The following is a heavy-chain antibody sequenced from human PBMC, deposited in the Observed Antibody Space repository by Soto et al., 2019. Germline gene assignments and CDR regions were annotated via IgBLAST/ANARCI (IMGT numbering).Heavy chain of an antibody. J-gene: IGHJ4*02. V-gene: IGHV3-53*01. CDR2: IYGGGTT. CDR1: GFTVSSKY. Sequence: EVQLVESGGGLIQPGGSLRLSCAASGFTVSSKYMTWVRQAPGKGLEWVSVIYGGGTTYYADSVKGRFTIYRDNSKNTLYLQMNSLRAEATAVYYCVQTTGWPGFDFWGQGTLVTVSS. D-gene: IGHD6-19*01. CDR3: VQTTGWPGFDF.